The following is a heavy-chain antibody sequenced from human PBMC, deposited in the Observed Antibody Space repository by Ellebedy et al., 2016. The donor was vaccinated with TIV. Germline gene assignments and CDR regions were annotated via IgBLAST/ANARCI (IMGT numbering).Heavy chain of an antibody. J-gene: IGHJ5*02. CDR1: GFTFSSYS. Sequence: GGSLRLXCAASGFTFSSYSMSWVRQAPGKGLEWVSGILGSGGSTFYSDSAKGRFTISRDNSRDTLYLQMNSLRAEDTAVYYCARCGAVGINGAWFDWFDPWGQGTLVTVSA. CDR2: ILGSGGST. D-gene: IGHD3-10*01. CDR3: ARCGAVGINGAWFDWFDP. V-gene: IGHV3-23*01.